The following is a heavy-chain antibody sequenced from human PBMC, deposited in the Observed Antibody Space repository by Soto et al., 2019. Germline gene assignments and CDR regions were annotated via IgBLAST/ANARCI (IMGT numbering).Heavy chain of an antibody. Sequence: GGSLRLSCAASGFTFSSYAMHWVRQAPGKGLEWVAVISYDGSNKYYADSVKGRFTISRDNSKNTLYLQMNSLRAEDTAVYYCASATHCSSTSCYIPYYYYGMDVWGQGTTVTVSS. V-gene: IGHV3-30-3*01. CDR1: GFTFSSYA. D-gene: IGHD2-2*02. J-gene: IGHJ6*02. CDR2: ISYDGSNK. CDR3: ASATHCSSTSCYIPYYYYGMDV.